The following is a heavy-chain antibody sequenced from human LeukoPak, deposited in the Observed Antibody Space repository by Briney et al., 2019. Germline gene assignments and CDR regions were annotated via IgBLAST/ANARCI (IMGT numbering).Heavy chain of an antibody. J-gene: IGHJ3*02. CDR2: INHSGST. V-gene: IGHV4-34*01. CDR3: ARGGKYYGSGSYRGLLNDAFDI. CDR1: GGSFSGYY. Sequence: SETLSLTCAVYGGSFSGYYWSWIRQPPGKGLEWIGEINHSGSTNYNPSLKGRVTISVDTSKNQFSLKLSSVTAADTAVYYCARGGKYYGSGSYRGLLNDAFDIWGQGTMVTVSS. D-gene: IGHD3-10*01.